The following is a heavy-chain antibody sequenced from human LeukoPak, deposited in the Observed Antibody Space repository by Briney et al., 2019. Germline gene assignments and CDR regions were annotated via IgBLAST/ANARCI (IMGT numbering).Heavy chain of an antibody. V-gene: IGHV5-51*01. J-gene: IGHJ1*01. CDR3: ARHTGEGSHFQH. CDR2: IYPGDSNT. D-gene: IGHD3-16*01. CDR1: GYTFTNYW. Sequence: GESLKISCKASGYTFTNYWIGWVRQMPGKGLEWMGIIYPGDSNTRYSPSFRGQVIISADKSIRTAYLQWTSLKASDTAMYYCARHTGEGSHFQHWGQGSLVTVSS.